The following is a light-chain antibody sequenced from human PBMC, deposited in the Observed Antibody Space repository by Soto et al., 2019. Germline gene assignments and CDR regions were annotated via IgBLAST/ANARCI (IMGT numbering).Light chain of an antibody. V-gene: IGKV1-39*01. CDR3: QQSDSAPYT. J-gene: IGKJ2*01. Sequence: DIRMTQSPSSLSASVGDTVTITCRASQSISSHLNWYQQKPGKAPNLLMYTASNLQSGVPSRFSGSGSGTDFTLTISSLQPEDFATYYCQQSDSAPYTFGQGTKVDIK. CDR1: QSISSH. CDR2: TAS.